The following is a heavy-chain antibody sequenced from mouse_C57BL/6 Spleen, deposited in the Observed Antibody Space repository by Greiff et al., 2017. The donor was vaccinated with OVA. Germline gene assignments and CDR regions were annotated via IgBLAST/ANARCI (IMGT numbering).Heavy chain of an antibody. D-gene: IGHD1-1*01. V-gene: IGHV5-6*01. Sequence: EVKLMESGGDLVKPGGSLKLSCAASGFTFSSYGMSWVRQTPDKRLEWVATISSGGSYTYFPDSGKGRFTISRATAKNTLYLQMSSLKSEDTAMYYCARQFITTVVAADYYAMDYWGQGTSVTVSS. CDR1: GFTFSSYG. CDR2: ISSGGSYT. CDR3: ARQFITTVVAADYYAMDY. J-gene: IGHJ4*01.